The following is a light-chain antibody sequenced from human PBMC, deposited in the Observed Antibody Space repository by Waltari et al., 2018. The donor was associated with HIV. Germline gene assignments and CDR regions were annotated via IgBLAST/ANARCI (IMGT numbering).Light chain of an antibody. Sequence: DIQMTQSPSSLSASVGDRVTITCRAGQDIKNNLGWYQQQPGKAPRRLIYSASTLHTGVSSRFRGGGSGTHFTLSIDGLQPEDVANYFCLQLSGLPRTFGQGT. CDR3: LQLSGLPRT. V-gene: IGKV1-17*01. CDR1: QDIKNN. CDR2: SAS. J-gene: IGKJ1*01.